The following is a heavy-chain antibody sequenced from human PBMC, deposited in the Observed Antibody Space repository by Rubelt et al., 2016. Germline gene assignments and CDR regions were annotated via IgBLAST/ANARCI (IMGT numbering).Heavy chain of an antibody. CDR2: IYWDDDK. J-gene: IGHJ5*02. CDR3: AHRGRYSSSYWFDP. Sequence: QITLKESGPTLVKPTQTLTLTCTFSGFSLTTDEVGVGWIRQSPGKAPEWLALIYWDDDKRYNPSLKSRLTITKDTSKNQVVLTMTNMDPVDTAAYYCAHRGRYSSSYWFDPWGQGTLVTVSS. V-gene: IGHV2-5*02. D-gene: IGHD6-13*01. CDR1: GFSLTTDEVG.